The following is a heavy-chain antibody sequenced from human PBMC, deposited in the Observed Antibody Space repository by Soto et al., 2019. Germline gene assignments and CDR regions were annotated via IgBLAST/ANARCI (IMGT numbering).Heavy chain of an antibody. Sequence: PSETLSLTCAVYGGSFSGYYWSWIRQPPGKGLEWIGEINHSGSTNYNPSLRSRVTISVDTSKNQFSLKLSSVTAADTAMYYSARLTFFGGYCPTSYSYGLAVWGQGTTVTVSS. CDR3: ARLTFFGGYCPTSYSYGLAV. CDR2: INHSGST. D-gene: IGHD2-21*02. J-gene: IGHJ6*02. V-gene: IGHV4-34*01. CDR1: GGSFSGYY.